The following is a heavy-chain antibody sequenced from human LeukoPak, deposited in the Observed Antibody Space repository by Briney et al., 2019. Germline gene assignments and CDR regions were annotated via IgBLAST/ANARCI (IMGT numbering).Heavy chain of an antibody. CDR3: PKDGNYLDSSGYLIPFDY. CDR1: GFTFSRFA. Sequence: PGGSLRLSCAASGFTFSRFAMSWVRQAPGKGLEWVSSISGSDRTTYYADSVKGRFTISRDNSKNILYLQMNSLRADDTAVYYCPKDGNYLDSSGYLIPFDYWGQGTLVTVSS. D-gene: IGHD3-22*01. V-gene: IGHV3-23*01. CDR2: ISGSDRTT. J-gene: IGHJ4*02.